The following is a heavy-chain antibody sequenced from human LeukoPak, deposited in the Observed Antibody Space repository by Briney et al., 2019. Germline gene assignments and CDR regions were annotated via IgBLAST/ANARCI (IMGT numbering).Heavy chain of an antibody. D-gene: IGHD2-15*01. CDR2: ISGTGDST. Sequence: GGSLRLSCAASGFTFGSYGMNWVRQAPGKGLEWVSGISGTGDSTYYADSVRGRFTISRDNSKNTLYLQMNSLRAEDTAVYYCAKVNVGYCSVGSCYGNWFDPWGQGTLVTVSS. J-gene: IGHJ5*02. V-gene: IGHV3-23*01. CDR1: GFTFGSYG. CDR3: AKVNVGYCSVGSCYGNWFDP.